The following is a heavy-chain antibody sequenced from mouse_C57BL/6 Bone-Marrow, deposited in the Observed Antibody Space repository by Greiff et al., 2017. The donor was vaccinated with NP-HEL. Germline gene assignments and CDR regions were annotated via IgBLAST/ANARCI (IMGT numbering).Heavy chain of an antibody. CDR1: GYSITSGYD. CDR2: ISYSGST. Sequence: DVQLQESGPGMVKPSQSLSHTCTVTGYSITSGYDWHWIRHFPGNKLEWMGYISYSGSTNYNPSLKSRISITHDTSKNHFFLKLNSVTTEDTATYYCASRDGYAMDYWGQGTSVTVSS. CDR3: ASRDGYAMDY. V-gene: IGHV3-1*01. J-gene: IGHJ4*01. D-gene: IGHD3-3*01.